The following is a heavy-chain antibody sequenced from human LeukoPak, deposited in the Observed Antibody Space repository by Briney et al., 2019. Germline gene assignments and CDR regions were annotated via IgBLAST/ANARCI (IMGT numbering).Heavy chain of an antibody. CDR3: AREGRGP. J-gene: IGHJ5*02. CDR1: GYTFTSYY. V-gene: IGHV1-46*01. Sequence: ASVKVSCKASGYTFTSYYIHWVRQAPGQGLEWMGTINPSVGSTSYAQKFQGRVSMTRNMSTTSVYMELRTLTSEDTAVYYCAREGRGPWGQGTLVTVSS. CDR2: INPSVGST.